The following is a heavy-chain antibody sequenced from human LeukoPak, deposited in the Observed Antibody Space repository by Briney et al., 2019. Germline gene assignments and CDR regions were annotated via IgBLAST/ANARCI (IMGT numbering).Heavy chain of an antibody. CDR1: GFTFSSYA. D-gene: IGHD3-10*01. V-gene: IGHV3-23*01. CDR3: AKVFRRFGVKKPHDY. CDR2: ISGSGGST. J-gene: IGHJ4*02. Sequence: PGGSLRLSCAASGFTFSSYAMSWVRQAPGKGLEWVSAISGSGGSTYYADSVKGRFTISRDNSKNTLYLQMNGLRAEDTAVYYCAKVFRRFGVKKPHDYWGQGTLVTVSS.